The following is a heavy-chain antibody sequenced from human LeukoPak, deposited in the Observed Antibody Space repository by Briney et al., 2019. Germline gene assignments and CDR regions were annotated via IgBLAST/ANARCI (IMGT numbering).Heavy chain of an antibody. Sequence: SETLSLTCTVSGGSISSGTYYWSWIRQPPGKGLEWVGYVSHSGFNKSNGDITVYNPSLESRVTTSRDTSKNQFSLKLSSVTAADTAVYYCVRASVHSGGAFDTWGQGTVVTVSS. CDR2: VSHSGFNKSNGDIT. CDR3: VRASVHSGGAFDT. D-gene: IGHD2-15*01. J-gene: IGHJ3*02. V-gene: IGHV4-61*01. CDR1: GGSISSGTYY.